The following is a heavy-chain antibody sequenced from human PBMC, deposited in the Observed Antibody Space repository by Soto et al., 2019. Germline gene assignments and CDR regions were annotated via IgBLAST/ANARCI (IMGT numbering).Heavy chain of an antibody. Sequence: ASVKVSCKASGYAFTSYGISWVRQAPGQGLEWMGWISAYNGNTNYAQKLQGRVTMTTDTSTSTAYMELRSLRSDDTAVYYCARRRYDFPRDYYYMDVWGKGTTVTVSS. V-gene: IGHV1-18*01. CDR3: ARRRYDFPRDYYYMDV. CDR2: ISAYNGNT. J-gene: IGHJ6*03. CDR1: GYAFTSYG. D-gene: IGHD3-3*01.